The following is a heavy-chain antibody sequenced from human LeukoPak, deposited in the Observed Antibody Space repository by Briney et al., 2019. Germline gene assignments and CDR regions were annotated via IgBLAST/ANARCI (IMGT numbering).Heavy chain of an antibody. Sequence: SQTLSLTCAISGDSVSSNSAAWNWIRQSPSRGLEWLGRTYYRSKWYNDYAVSVKSRITINPDTSKNQFSLQLNSVTPEDTAVYYCAREGSISYSSFRGSFSPVGPQEDYFDYWGQGTLVTVSS. V-gene: IGHV6-1*01. J-gene: IGHJ4*02. CDR1: GDSVSSNSAA. D-gene: IGHD6-6*01. CDR2: TYYRSKWYN. CDR3: AREGSISYSSFRGSFSPVGPQEDYFDY.